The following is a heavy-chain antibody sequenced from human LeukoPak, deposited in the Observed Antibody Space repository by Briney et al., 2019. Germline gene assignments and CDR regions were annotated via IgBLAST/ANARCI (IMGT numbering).Heavy chain of an antibody. CDR1: GFTFSSYG. D-gene: IGHD3-16*01. J-gene: IGHJ4*02. V-gene: IGHV3-30*02. CDR3: ARTLWGLTLLSSDY. CDR2: IRYDGSIK. Sequence: GGSLRLSCAASGFTFSSYGMHWVRQAPGKGPEWVTFIRYDGSIKYYADSVKGRFTISRDNSKNTLFLLLDSLRAEDTAIYYCARTLWGLTLLSSDYWGQGTLVTVSS.